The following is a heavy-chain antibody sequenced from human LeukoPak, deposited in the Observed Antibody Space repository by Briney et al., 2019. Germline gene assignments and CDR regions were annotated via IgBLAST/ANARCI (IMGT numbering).Heavy chain of an antibody. CDR3: ARPVSVGATDY. D-gene: IGHD1-26*01. CDR2: MNPSSGNT. J-gene: IGHJ4*02. CDR1: GYTFTSYD. Sequence: GASVKISCKASGYTFTSYDINWVRQATGQGLEWMGWMNPSSGNTGYAQKFQGRVTMTRNTSISTAYMELSSLRSEDTAVYYCARPVSVGATDYWGQGTLVTASS. V-gene: IGHV1-8*01.